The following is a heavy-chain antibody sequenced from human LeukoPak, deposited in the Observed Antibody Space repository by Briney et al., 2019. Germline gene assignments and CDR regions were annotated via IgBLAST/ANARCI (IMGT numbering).Heavy chain of an antibody. CDR1: GGSISSSSYY. CDR2: IYYSGST. CDR3: ARVLSSRYYYYYMDV. D-gene: IGHD6-6*01. J-gene: IGHJ6*03. V-gene: IGHV4-39*07. Sequence: SETLSLTCTVSGGSISSSSYYWGWIRQPPGKGLEWIANIYYSGSTFYNPSLKSRVTISVDTSKNQFSLKLSSVTAADTAVYYCARVLSSRYYYYYMDVWGKGTTVTVSS.